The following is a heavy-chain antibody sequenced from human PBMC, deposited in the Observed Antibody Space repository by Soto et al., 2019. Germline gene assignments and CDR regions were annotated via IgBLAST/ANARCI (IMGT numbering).Heavy chain of an antibody. CDR2: MKSKTDGGTT. CDR3: TTDGYDYKGGAFDY. D-gene: IGHD5-12*01. Sequence: EVQLVESGGGLVKPGGSLRLSCAASGFTFSNAWMNWVRQAPGKGLEWVGRMKSKTDGGTTDYAAHVKGRFTLSIDDSKHTLYLQMNSLKTEDTAVYYCTTDGYDYKGGAFDYWGQGTLVTVSS. CDR1: GFTFSNAW. J-gene: IGHJ4*01. V-gene: IGHV3-15*07.